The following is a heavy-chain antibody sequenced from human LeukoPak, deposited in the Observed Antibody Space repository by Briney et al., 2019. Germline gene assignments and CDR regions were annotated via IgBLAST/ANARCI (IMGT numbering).Heavy chain of an antibody. CDR2: IYDSWST. J-gene: IGHJ3*02. CDR1: GGSISSYY. V-gene: IGHV4-59*01. Sequence: SETLSLTCTVSGGSISSYYWSWIRQPPGKGLEWIGYIYDSWSTNINPSIKSRVTISVDTSKNQFSLKLSSVTAADTAVFYCASLTTADAFDIWGQGTMVTVSS. CDR3: ASLTTADAFDI. D-gene: IGHD3-22*01.